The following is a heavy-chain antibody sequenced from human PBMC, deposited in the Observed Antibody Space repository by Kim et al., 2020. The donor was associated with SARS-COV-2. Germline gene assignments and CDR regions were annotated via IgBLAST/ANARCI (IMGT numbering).Heavy chain of an antibody. J-gene: IGHJ5*02. V-gene: IGHV4-61*01. CDR2: MYYSGST. Sequence: SETLSLTCTVSGGSVSSGSYYWNWIRQPPGKGLEWIGCMYYSGSTNYNPSLKSRVTISVDTSKNQFSLKLSSVTAADTAVYYCARITGNYDRWGDLWGQG. D-gene: IGHD4-4*01. CDR3: ARITGNYDRWGDL. CDR1: GGSVSSGSYY.